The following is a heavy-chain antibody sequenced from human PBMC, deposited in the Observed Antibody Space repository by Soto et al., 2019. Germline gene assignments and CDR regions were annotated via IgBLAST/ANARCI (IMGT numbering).Heavy chain of an antibody. CDR2: IYYSGST. CDR1: GGSISSSSYY. CDR3: AISLIAAAGQPNFDY. V-gene: IGHV4-39*01. J-gene: IGHJ4*02. Sequence: QMQLQESGPGLVKPSETLSLTCTVSGGSISSSSYYWGWIRQPPGKGLEWIGSIYYSGSTYYKPSLKSRVTISVDTSKNQFSLKLSSVTAADTAVYYYAISLIAAAGQPNFDYWGQGTLVTVSS. D-gene: IGHD6-13*01.